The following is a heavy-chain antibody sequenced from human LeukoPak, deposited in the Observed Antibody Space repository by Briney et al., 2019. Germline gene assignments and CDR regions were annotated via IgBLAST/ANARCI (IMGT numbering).Heavy chain of an antibody. J-gene: IGHJ5*02. CDR2: IYYSGST. Sequence: SETLSLTCTVSGGSISSSSYYWGWIRQPPGKGLEWIVSIYYSGSTYYNPSLKSRVTMSVDTSKNQFSLKLSSVTAADTAVYYCARDKGDLYSSSKGVWFDPWGQGTLVTVSS. CDR1: GGSISSSSYY. CDR3: ARDKGDLYSSSKGVWFDP. D-gene: IGHD6-6*01. V-gene: IGHV4-39*07.